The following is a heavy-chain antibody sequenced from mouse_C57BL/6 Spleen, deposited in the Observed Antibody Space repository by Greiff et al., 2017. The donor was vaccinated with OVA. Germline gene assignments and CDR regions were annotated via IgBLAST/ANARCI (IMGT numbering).Heavy chain of an antibody. CDR2: IDPEDGDT. V-gene: IGHV14-1*01. CDR3: TLSTTVVAPGD. CDR1: GFNITDYY. D-gene: IGHD1-1*01. Sequence: VHVKQSGAELVRPGASVKLSCTASGFNITDYYMHWVKQRPEQGLEWIGRIDPEDGDTEYAPKFQGKATLTADTSSNTAYLQLSSLTSEDTAVYYWTLSTTVVAPGDWGKGTTLTVSS. J-gene: IGHJ2*01.